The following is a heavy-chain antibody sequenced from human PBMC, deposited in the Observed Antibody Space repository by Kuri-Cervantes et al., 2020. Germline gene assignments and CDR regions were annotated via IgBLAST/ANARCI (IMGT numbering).Heavy chain of an antibody. D-gene: IGHD3-22*01. CDR2: IYYSGTT. CDR3: SRFYFDLSRQSNWLDP. Sequence: ESLKISCTVSGAPITSDYGSWIRQPPGKGLEWIAQIYYSGTTKYNPSLKSRITISLDTSKNQFSLRLTSITAADTALYYCSRFYFDLSRQSNWLDPWGQGTLVTVSS. J-gene: IGHJ5*02. V-gene: IGHV4-59*12. CDR1: GAPITSDY.